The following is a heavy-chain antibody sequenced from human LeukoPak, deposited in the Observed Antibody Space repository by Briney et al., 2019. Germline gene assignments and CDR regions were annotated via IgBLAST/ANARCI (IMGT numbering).Heavy chain of an antibody. CDR1: GVSVNAYS. CDR3: ARIRCGHTDDRCYNY. CDR2: INHSGGT. V-gene: IGHV4-34*01. J-gene: IGHJ4*02. D-gene: IGHD2-8*01. Sequence: SETLSLTCAVQGVSVNAYSWSWIRQSPEKELEWIGEINHSGGTNYNPSLKSRATISVDTSENRISLRVTSVTAADTAVYYCARIRCGHTDDRCYNYWGQGTLVTVSS.